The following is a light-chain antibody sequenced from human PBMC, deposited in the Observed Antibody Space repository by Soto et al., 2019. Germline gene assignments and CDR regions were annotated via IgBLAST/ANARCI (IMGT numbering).Light chain of an antibody. V-gene: IGKV1-9*01. J-gene: IGKJ4*01. CDR1: QGISNY. CDR3: QQHHTFPFT. Sequence: DIQLTQSPSFLSASVGDRVTITCRASQGISNYLAWFQQKPGKAPKLLIYDASTLQGGVPSRFSGSGSGTEFTLTISNLQPEDFATYYCQQHHTFPFTFGGGTKVEIK. CDR2: DAS.